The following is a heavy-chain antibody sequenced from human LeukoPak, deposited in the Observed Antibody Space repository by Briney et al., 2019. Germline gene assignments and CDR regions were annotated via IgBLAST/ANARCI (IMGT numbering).Heavy chain of an antibody. CDR3: AHYGDYRFLYYFDH. CDR1: GFSLTTSGVR. Sequence: ESGPTLVKPPQTLTLTCTFSGFSLTTSGVRVCCIRHPPGKALECLALIYWDNNKLYSPSLRSRLTIAKDTSKNQVVLTMTNMDPVDTATYSCAHYGDYRFLYYFDHWGQGTLVTVSS. J-gene: IGHJ4*02. D-gene: IGHD4-17*01. CDR2: IYWDNNK. V-gene: IGHV2-5*02.